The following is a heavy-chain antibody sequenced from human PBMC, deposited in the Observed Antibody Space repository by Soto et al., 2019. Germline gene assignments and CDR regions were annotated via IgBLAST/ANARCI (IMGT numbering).Heavy chain of an antibody. J-gene: IGHJ6*02. CDR1: GFSFTSYW. V-gene: IGHV5-51*01. CDR3: ARPPLPGIVIPGGYNYHDGLDV. D-gene: IGHD1-26*01. CDR2: IYPGDSET. Sequence: EMQLVQSGAEVKKSGESLKISCKGSGFSFTSYWIGWVRQMPGKGLEWMGIIYPGDSETKYSPSFEGQVTISADKSTXTXXXQXRSLKASDTAMYYCARPPLPGIVIPGGYNYHDGLDVWGQGTPVTVSS.